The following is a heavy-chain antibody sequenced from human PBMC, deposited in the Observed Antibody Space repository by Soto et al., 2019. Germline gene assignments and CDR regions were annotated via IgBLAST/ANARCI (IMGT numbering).Heavy chain of an antibody. J-gene: IGHJ4*02. D-gene: IGHD2-2*01. CDR3: AREYCTTTSCYGPDY. CDR1: GYTFTTYG. Sequence: GASVKVSCKASGYTFTTYGISWVRQAPGQGLEWMGWITAYNGNTYYAQKLQGGLTMTTDTSTSTASMELRSLRSDDTAVYYCAREYCTTTSCYGPDYWGQGTLVTVSS. V-gene: IGHV1-18*01. CDR2: ITAYNGNT.